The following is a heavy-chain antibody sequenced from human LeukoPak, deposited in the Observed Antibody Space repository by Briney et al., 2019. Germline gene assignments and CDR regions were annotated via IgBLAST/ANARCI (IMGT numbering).Heavy chain of an antibody. CDR2: INHSGSA. D-gene: IGHD3-22*01. J-gene: IGHJ4*02. Sequence: SETLSLTCAVYGGSFSGYYWSWIRQPPGKGLEWIGEINHSGSANYNPSLKSRVTISVDTSKNQFSLKLSSVTAADTAVYYCARGRGTYYYDSSGWLGYWGQGTLVTVSS. V-gene: IGHV4-34*01. CDR1: GGSFSGYY. CDR3: ARGRGTYYYDSSGWLGY.